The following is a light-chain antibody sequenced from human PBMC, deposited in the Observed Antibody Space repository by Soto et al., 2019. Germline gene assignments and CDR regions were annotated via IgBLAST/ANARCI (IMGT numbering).Light chain of an antibody. J-gene: IGKJ5*01. CDR1: QGLSSD. V-gene: IGKV1-9*01. CDR2: AAS. Sequence: DLQLTQSPSFLSASVGDRVTITCRASQGLSSDLAWYQQKPGKAPKLLIYAASTLQSGVPSRFSGSGSGTEFTLTISSLQPEDFATYYCQQLNSYPITFGHGTRLEIK. CDR3: QQLNSYPIT.